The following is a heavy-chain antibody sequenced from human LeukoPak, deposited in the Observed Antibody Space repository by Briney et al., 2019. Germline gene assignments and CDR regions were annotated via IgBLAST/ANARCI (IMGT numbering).Heavy chain of an antibody. J-gene: IGHJ3*02. CDR3: AKDISGWYGSFAFDI. CDR1: GFTFSSYA. D-gene: IGHD6-19*01. V-gene: IGHV3-23*01. Sequence: GGPLRLSCAASGFTFSSYAMSWVRQAPGKGLEWVSAISGSGGSTYYADSVKGRFTISRDNSKYTLYLQMNSLRAEDTAVYYCAKDISGWYGSFAFDIWGQGTMVTVSS. CDR2: ISGSGGST.